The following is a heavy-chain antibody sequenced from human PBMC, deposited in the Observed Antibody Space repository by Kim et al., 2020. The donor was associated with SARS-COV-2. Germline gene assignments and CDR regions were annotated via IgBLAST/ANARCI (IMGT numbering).Heavy chain of an antibody. J-gene: IGHJ6*02. CDR2: MNPNSGNT. Sequence: ASVKVSCKASGYTFTSYDINWVRQATGQGLEWMGWMNPNSGNTGYAQKFQGRVTMTRNTSISTAYMELSSLRSEDTAVYYCARGRNPPETYYDILTGYYEWDGMDVWGQGTTVTVSS. CDR3: ARGRNPPETYYDILTGYYEWDGMDV. D-gene: IGHD3-9*01. CDR1: GYTFTSYD. V-gene: IGHV1-8*01.